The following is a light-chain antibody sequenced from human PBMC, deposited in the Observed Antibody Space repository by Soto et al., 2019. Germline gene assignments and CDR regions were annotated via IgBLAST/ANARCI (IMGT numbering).Light chain of an antibody. CDR2: GAS. Sequence: EMVMTQSPATLSVSLGERATLSCRASQSVSTKLVWYQQKPGQAPRLLIYGASTRATGIPARFSGSGSGTEFTLTICCLQSELLLVYYCHQHHKVLTLGQVTKV. CDR3: HQHHKVLT. V-gene: IGKV3-15*01. J-gene: IGKJ1*01. CDR1: QSVSTK.